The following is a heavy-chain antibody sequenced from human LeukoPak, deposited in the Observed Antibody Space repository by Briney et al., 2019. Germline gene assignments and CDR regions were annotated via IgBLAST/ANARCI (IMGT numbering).Heavy chain of an antibody. CDR2: IYTSGST. CDR1: GGSNSSYY. V-gene: IGHV4-4*07. D-gene: IGHD3-22*01. CDR3: AGSPYYYDSSHFDY. Sequence: SETLSLTCTVFGGSNSSYYWNWIRQPAGKGLEWIGRIYTSGSTNYNPSLKSRVTISVDTSKNQFSLKLSSVTAADTAVYYCAGSPYYYDSSHFDYWGQGTLVTVSS. J-gene: IGHJ4*02.